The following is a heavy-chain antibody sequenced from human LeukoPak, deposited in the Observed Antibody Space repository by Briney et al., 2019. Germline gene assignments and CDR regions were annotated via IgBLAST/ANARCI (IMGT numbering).Heavy chain of an antibody. D-gene: IGHD3-22*01. CDR2: IYTSGST. CDR3: ARTTYYYDSSGPDAFDI. V-gene: IGHV4-61*02. Sequence: SQTLSLTCTVSGGSISSGGYYRSWIRQPAGKGLEWIGRIYTSGSTNYNPSLKSRVTMSVDTSKNQFSLKLSSVTAADTAVYYCARTTYYYDSSGPDAFDIWGQGTMVTVSS. J-gene: IGHJ3*02. CDR1: GGSISSGGYY.